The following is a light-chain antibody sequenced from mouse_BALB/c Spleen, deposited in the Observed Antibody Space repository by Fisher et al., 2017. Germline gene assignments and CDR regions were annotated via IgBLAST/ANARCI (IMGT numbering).Light chain of an antibody. J-gene: IGKJ2*01. CDR3: HQYHRSPYT. V-gene: IGKV4-74*01. CDR2: STS. CDR1: SSVSSSY. Sequence: IVLTQTPAIMSAPLGERVTMTCTASSSVSSSYLHWYQQKPGSSPKLWIYSTSNLASGVPARFSGSGSGTSYSLTISSMEAEDAATYYCHQYHRSPYTFGGGTKLEIK.